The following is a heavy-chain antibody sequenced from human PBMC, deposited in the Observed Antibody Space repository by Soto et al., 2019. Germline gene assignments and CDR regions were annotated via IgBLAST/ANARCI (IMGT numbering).Heavy chain of an antibody. J-gene: IGHJ5*02. Sequence: QVQLQESGPGLVKPSQTLSLTCSVSGGSITSGGFYWSWIRQHPEKGLEWIAYIFHSGSTDYNPSLKRRIIISAHTSKNQFSLKLTSVTAADTAVYYCVRGGIAGNWFDPWGQGTLVTVSS. CDR3: VRGGIAGNWFDP. D-gene: IGHD6-13*01. V-gene: IGHV4-31*03. CDR1: GGSITSGGFY. CDR2: IFHSGST.